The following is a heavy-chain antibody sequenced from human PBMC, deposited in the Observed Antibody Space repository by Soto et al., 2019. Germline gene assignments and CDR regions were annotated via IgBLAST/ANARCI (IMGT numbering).Heavy chain of an antibody. CDR3: ARSSSIAARPPDY. V-gene: IGHV1-3*01. Sequence: ASVKVSCKASGYTFTSYAMHWVRQAPGQRLEWMGWINAGNGNTKYSQKFQGRVTITRDTSASTAYMELSSLRSEDTAVYYCARSSSIAARPPDYWGQGTLVTVS. D-gene: IGHD6-6*01. J-gene: IGHJ4*02. CDR1: GYTFTSYA. CDR2: INAGNGNT.